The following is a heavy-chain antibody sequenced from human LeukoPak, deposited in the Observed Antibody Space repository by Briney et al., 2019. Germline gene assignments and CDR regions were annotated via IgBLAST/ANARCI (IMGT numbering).Heavy chain of an antibody. CDR3: ARGGYGYVARFDY. CDR2: INPSGGST. V-gene: IGHV1-46*01. J-gene: IGHJ4*02. D-gene: IGHD5-18*01. Sequence: GASVKVSCKASGYTFTSYYMHWVRQAPGQGLERIGIINPSGGSTSYAQKFQGRVTMTRDMSTSTVYMELSSLRSEDTAVYYCARGGYGYVARFDYWGQGTLVIVSS. CDR1: GYTFTSYY.